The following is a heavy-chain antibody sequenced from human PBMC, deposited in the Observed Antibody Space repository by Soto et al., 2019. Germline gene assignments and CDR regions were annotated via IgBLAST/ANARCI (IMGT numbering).Heavy chain of an antibody. D-gene: IGHD2-15*01. Sequence: QVQLQESGPGLVKPSQTLSLTCTVSGGSISSGGYYWSWIRQQPGKGLEWIGYIYYSGSTYYNPSLKSRVTISVDTSKNQFSLKLSSLTAADTALYYCARGGGGSSSIFDYWGQGTLVTVSS. V-gene: IGHV4-31*03. CDR2: IYYSGST. J-gene: IGHJ4*02. CDR3: ARGGGGSSSIFDY. CDR1: GGSISSGGYY.